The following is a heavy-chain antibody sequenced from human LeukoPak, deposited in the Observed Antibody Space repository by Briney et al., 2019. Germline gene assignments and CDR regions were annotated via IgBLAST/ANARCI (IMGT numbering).Heavy chain of an antibody. CDR3: ARDQYDTWSRRGNFDY. CDR2: ISWNSGSI. CDR1: GFTFDDYA. V-gene: IGHV3-9*01. J-gene: IGHJ4*02. Sequence: GGSLRLSCAASGFTFDDYAMHWVRQAPGKGLEWVSGISWNSGSIGYVDSVKGRFTISRDNTKNSLYLQMNSLRVEDTAVFYCARDQYDTWSRRGNFDYWGQGTLVIVSS. D-gene: IGHD3-3*01.